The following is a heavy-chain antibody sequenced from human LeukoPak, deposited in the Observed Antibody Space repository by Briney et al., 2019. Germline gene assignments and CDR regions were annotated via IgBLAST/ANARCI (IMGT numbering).Heavy chain of an antibody. CDR3: ARDVAPYDSSGYYYPDAFHI. D-gene: IGHD3-22*01. V-gene: IGHV3-48*03. Sequence: PGRSLRLSCAASGFTFSSYEINWVRPAPGKWLEWVSSISRSGSTIYYASSVKGRFTNARDNAKNSLYLQMNSLRAEDTAVYYCARDVAPYDSSGYYYPDAFHIWAQGTMVTVSS. J-gene: IGHJ3*02. CDR2: ISRSGSTI. CDR1: GFTFSSYE.